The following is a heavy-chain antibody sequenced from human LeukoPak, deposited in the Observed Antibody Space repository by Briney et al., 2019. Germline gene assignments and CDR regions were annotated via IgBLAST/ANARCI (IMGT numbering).Heavy chain of an antibody. J-gene: IGHJ2*01. CDR1: GYTLTELS. V-gene: IGHV1-24*01. CDR2: FDPEDGET. Sequence: ASVKVSCKVSGYTLTELSMHWVRQAPGKGLEWMGGFDPEDGETIYAQKFQGRVTMTEDTSTDTAYMELSSLRSEDTAVYYCATVRHQYWYFDLWGRGTLVTVSS. CDR3: ATVRHQYWYFDL.